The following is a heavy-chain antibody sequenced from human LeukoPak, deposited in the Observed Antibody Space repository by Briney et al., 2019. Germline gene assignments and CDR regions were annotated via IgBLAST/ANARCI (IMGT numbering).Heavy chain of an antibody. J-gene: IGHJ6*03. CDR1: GYSFTTYW. V-gene: IGHV5-51*01. D-gene: IGHD2-2*01. CDR2: IYPGDSDV. Sequence: GESLKISCKGSGYSFTTYWIGWVRQLPGKGLDWMGIIYPGDSDVKYSPSFQGQVTISADKSISTAYLQWSSLKASDTAMYYCARLPGYCSSTSCFYYYYYMDVWGKGTTVTVSS. CDR3: ARLPGYCSSTSCFYYYYYMDV.